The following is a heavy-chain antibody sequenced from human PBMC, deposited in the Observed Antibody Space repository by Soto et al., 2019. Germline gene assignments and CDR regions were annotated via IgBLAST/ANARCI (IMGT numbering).Heavy chain of an antibody. Sequence: QVQLVESGGGVVQPGKSLRLSCAASRFTFSGYAMDWVRQAPGKGLEWVAVISHDGSEKYYGDSVKGRFTISRDNPKNTVYLQMNSLRPEDTAVYYCARAAAYFYHYYYAMDVWGQGTAVTVSS. CDR3: ARAAAYFYHYYYAMDV. J-gene: IGHJ6*02. CDR1: RFTFSGYA. V-gene: IGHV3-30-3*01. CDR2: ISHDGSEK. D-gene: IGHD6-13*01.